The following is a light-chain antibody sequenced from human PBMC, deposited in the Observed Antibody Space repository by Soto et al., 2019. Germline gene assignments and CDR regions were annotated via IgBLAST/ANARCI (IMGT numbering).Light chain of an antibody. CDR2: GAS. V-gene: IGKV3-15*01. Sequence: EIVMTQSPATLSVSPGERATLSCRASQSVNNKLAWFQKKPGQSPRLLIFGASSRATGIPARFSGSGSGTEFTLTISSLQSEDIAVYYCQNYNNWLWTFGQGTKVEIK. CDR3: QNYNNWLWT. J-gene: IGKJ1*01. CDR1: QSVNNK.